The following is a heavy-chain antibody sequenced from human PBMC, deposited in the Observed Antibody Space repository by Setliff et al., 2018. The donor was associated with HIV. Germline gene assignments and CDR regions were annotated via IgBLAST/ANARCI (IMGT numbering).Heavy chain of an antibody. J-gene: IGHJ4*02. D-gene: IGHD6-13*01. CDR2: ISGSGIGS. CDR3: ARGGSNSWSPFDY. Sequence: GGSLRLSCAASGFTFSRYAMTWVRQAPGKGLEWVSAISGSGIGSYYVDSVKGRFTISRDNAKNTLYLQMNSLRAEDTAVYYCARGGSNSWSPFDYWGQGTLVTVSS. V-gene: IGHV3-23*01. CDR1: GFTFSRYA.